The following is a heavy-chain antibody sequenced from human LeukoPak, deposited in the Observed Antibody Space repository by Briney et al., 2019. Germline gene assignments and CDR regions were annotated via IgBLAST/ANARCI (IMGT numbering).Heavy chain of an antibody. D-gene: IGHD2-15*01. CDR3: AREEDCSGGICYLGNAFDI. CDR2: ISDSGGS. Sequence: PSETLSLTCSVSGGSVSSGISYWSWIRQPPGEGLEWIAYISDSGGSDYNPSLRGRVTISLDTSKNQFSLRLTSVTAADTAVYYCAREEDCSGGICYLGNAFDIWGQGTMVTVSS. CDR1: GGSVSSGISY. J-gene: IGHJ3*02. V-gene: IGHV4-61*01.